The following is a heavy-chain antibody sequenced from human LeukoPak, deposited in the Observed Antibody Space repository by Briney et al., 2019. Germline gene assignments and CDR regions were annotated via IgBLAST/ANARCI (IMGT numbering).Heavy chain of an antibody. V-gene: IGHV3-33*01. D-gene: IGHD6-6*01. J-gene: IGHJ4*02. CDR1: GFTFGSYG. CDR3: ARDPQLVELQD. Sequence: GGSLRLSCAASGFTFGSYGMHWVRQAPGKGLEWVAVIWYDGSNKYYADSVKGRFTISRDNSKNTLYLQMNSLRAEDTAVYYCARDPQLVELQDWGQGTLVTVSS. CDR2: IWYDGSNK.